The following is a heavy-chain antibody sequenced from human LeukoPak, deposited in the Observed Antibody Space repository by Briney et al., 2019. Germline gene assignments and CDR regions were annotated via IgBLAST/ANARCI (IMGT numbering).Heavy chain of an antibody. D-gene: IGHD6-19*01. V-gene: IGHV4-34*01. CDR2: INHSGST. J-gene: IGHJ4*02. Sequence: SETLSLTCAVYGGSLSGYYWSWIRQPPGKGLEWIGEINHSGSTNYNPSLKSRVTISVYTSKNQFSLKLSSVTAADTAVYYCFIAVAGFDYWGQGTLVTVSS. CDR1: GGSLSGYY. CDR3: FIAVAGFDY.